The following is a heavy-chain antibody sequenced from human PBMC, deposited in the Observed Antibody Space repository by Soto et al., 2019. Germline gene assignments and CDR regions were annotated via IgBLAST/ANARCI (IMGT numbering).Heavy chain of an antibody. D-gene: IGHD4-17*01. Sequence: SETLSLTCTVSGGSVTNSSYYWGWICQSPGKGLERIGSVYYRGRSYSKSSVKSRVTISVDTSKNRFSLSLNSVTASDTAVYFCVSQRTTVPTQAYFDYWGPGALVTVSS. CDR1: GGSVTNSSYY. CDR3: VSQRTTVPTQAYFDY. J-gene: IGHJ4*02. V-gene: IGHV4-39*01. CDR2: VYYRGRS.